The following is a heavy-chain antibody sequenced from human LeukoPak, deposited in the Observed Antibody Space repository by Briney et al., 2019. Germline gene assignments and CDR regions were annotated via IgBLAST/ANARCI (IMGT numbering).Heavy chain of an antibody. CDR3: ARETELAVAGQGDL. CDR1: GFSLTYYW. Sequence: GGPLRLSCAASGFSLTYYWIHWVRQVPGKGLVWVSRINGDGSTTNYADSVKGRFTLSRDSAKNTAYLQMNSLRAEDTGLYYCARETELAVAGQGDLWGQGTLVTVSS. D-gene: IGHD6-19*01. J-gene: IGHJ5*02. CDR2: INGDGSTT. V-gene: IGHV3-74*01.